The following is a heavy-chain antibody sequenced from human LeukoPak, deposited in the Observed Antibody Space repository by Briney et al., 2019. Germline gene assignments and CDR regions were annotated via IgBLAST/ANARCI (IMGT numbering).Heavy chain of an antibody. Sequence: GGSLRLSCAASGFTVSSNYMSWVRQAPGKGLEWVSVIYSGGSTYYADSVKGRFTISRDNSKNTLYLQMNSLRAEDTAVYYCARVYSYGYYYFDYWGQGTLVTVSS. CDR1: GFTVSSNY. J-gene: IGHJ4*02. CDR2: IYSGGST. D-gene: IGHD5-18*01. CDR3: ARVYSYGYYYFDY. V-gene: IGHV3-53*01.